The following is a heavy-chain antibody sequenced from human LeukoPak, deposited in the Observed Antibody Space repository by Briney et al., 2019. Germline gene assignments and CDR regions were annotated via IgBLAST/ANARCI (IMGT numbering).Heavy chain of an antibody. V-gene: IGHV3-23*01. CDR3: AKDPNYDSSGYYYIDY. D-gene: IGHD3-22*01. J-gene: IGHJ4*02. CDR1: GFTFSSYA. Sequence: GGSLRLSCAASGFTFSSYAMSWVRQAPGKGLEWVSAISGSGGSTYYADSVKGRFTISRDNSKNTLYLQMNSLRAEDTAVYYCAKDPNYDSSGYYYIDYRGQGTLVTVSS. CDR2: ISGSGGST.